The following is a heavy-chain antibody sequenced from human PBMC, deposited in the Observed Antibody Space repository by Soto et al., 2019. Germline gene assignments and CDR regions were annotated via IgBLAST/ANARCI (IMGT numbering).Heavy chain of an antibody. CDR2: INHSGST. Sequence: QVQLQQWGAGLLQPSETLSLTCAVYGGSFSGYYRSWIRQPPGKGLEWIGEINHSGSTNYNPSLTRRVTISVDTSKNQFSRKLSSVTAADTAVYYCKWLSRNYYYMDVWGKGTTVPVSS. V-gene: IGHV4-34*01. D-gene: IGHD3-22*01. CDR3: KWLSRNYYYMDV. J-gene: IGHJ6*03. CDR1: GGSFSGYY.